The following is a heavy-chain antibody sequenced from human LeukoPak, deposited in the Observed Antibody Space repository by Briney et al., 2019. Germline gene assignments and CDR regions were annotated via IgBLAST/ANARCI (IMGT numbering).Heavy chain of an antibody. CDR2: INHSGST. V-gene: IGHV4-34*01. CDR1: GGSFSGYY. D-gene: IGHD6-13*01. Sequence: PSETLSLTCAVYGGSFSGYYWSWIRQPPGKGLEWIGEINHSGSTNYNPSLKRRVTISVDTSKNQFSLKLSSVTAADTAVYYCARGRRRIAAPGSPNNWFDPWGQGTLVTVSS. CDR3: ARGRRRIAAPGSPNNWFDP. J-gene: IGHJ5*02.